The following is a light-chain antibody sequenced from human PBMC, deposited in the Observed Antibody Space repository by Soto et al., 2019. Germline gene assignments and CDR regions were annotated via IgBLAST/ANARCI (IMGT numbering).Light chain of an antibody. CDR3: SSYAGSNNWV. J-gene: IGLJ3*02. CDR2: EVN. Sequence: QSVLTQPPSVSGAPGQRVTISCTGSSSNIGSLYDVHWYQQHPGKAPKLMIYEVNKRPSGVPDRFSGSKSGNTASLTVSGLQAEDEADYYCSSYAGSNNWVFGGGTQLTVL. CDR1: SSNIGSLYD. V-gene: IGLV1-40*01.